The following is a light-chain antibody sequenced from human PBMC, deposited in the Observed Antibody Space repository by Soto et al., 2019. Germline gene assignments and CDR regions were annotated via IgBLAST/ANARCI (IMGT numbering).Light chain of an antibody. CDR2: DAS. CDR1: QSVSSY. V-gene: IGKV3-11*01. CDR3: QQRSTWRT. Sequence: EIVLTQSPATLSVSPGERATLSCRASQSVSSYLAWYQQKPGQAPRLLIYDASKRATGIPARFTGSGFGTDYTLTISSLEPEDFAVYYCQQRSTWRTFGQGTKVDI. J-gene: IGKJ1*01.